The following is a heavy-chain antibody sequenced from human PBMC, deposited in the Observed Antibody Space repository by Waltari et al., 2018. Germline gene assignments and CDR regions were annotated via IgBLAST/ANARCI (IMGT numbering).Heavy chain of an antibody. V-gene: IGHV3-23*01. CDR1: GFTFSSYA. D-gene: IGHD6-6*01. CDR2: ISGSGGST. J-gene: IGHJ4*02. CDR3: AKDAGRIAARFDVDY. Sequence: EVQLLESGGGLVQPGGSLRLSCAASGFTFSSYAMSWVSRAPGKWLEWVAAISGSGGSTYYEDSVKGRFTISRDNSKNTLYLQMNSVRAEDTAVYYCAKDAGRIAARFDVDYWGQGTLVTVSS.